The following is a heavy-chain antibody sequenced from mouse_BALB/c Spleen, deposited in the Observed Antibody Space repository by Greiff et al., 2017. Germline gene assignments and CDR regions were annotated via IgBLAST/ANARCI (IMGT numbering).Heavy chain of an antibody. CDR1: GFTFSSFG. D-gene: IGHD3-1*01. CDR3: ARKRRRVSMDY. J-gene: IGHJ4*01. V-gene: IGHV5-17*02. Sequence: EVHLVESGGGLVQPGGSRKLSCAASGFTFSSFGMHWVRQAPEKGLEWVAYISSGSSTIYYADTVKGRFTISRDNPKNTLFLQMTSLRSEDTAMYYCARKRRRVSMDYWGQGTSVTVSS. CDR2: ISSGSSTI.